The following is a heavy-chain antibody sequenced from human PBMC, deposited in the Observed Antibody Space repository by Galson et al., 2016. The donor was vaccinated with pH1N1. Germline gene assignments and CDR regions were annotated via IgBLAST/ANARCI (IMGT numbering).Heavy chain of an antibody. CDR3: ARGALGMGFDS. Sequence: SLRLSCASSGFTISDYWMTWVRQAPGKGLEWVANIKQDGSEKYYEDSVKGRFTISRDNAKNSLYLQMNSLRAEDTAVYYCARGALGMGFDSWGQGTLVTVSS. CDR1: GFTISDYW. CDR2: IKQDGSEK. D-gene: IGHD7-27*01. J-gene: IGHJ4*02. V-gene: IGHV3-7*01.